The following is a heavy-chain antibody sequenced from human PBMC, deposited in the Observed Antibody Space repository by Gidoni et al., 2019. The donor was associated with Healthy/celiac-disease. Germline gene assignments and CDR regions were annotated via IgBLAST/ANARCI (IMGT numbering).Heavy chain of an antibody. CDR1: GFTVSSNY. Sequence: EVQLVEYGGGLVQPGGSMRLSCAASGFTVSSNYMSWVRQAPGKGLEWVSVIYSGGSTYYADSVKGRFTISRDNSKNTLYLQMNSLRAEDTAVYYCARGDVEGVTDIWGQGTMVTVSS. CDR3: ARGDVEGVTDI. J-gene: IGHJ3*02. V-gene: IGHV3-66*01. CDR2: IYSGGST. D-gene: IGHD2-15*01.